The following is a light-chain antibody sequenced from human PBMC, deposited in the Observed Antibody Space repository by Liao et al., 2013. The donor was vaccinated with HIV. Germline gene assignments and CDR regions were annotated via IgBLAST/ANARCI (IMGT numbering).Light chain of an antibody. V-gene: IGLV3-9*01. Sequence: SYELTQPPSVSVAPGETARITCGETNIGSKSVHWYQQRPGQAPVLVIYQDSKRPSGIPERFSGSNSGNTATLTISGTQAMDEADYYCQAWDSSTAVFGGGTKLTVL. CDR1: NIGSKS. CDR2: QDS. J-gene: IGLJ2*01. CDR3: QAWDSSTAV.